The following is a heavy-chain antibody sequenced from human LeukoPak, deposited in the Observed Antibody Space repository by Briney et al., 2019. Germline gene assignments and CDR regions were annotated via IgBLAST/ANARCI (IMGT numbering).Heavy chain of an antibody. V-gene: IGHV3-7*01. D-gene: IGHD3-3*01. Sequence: PGGSLRLSCAASGFTFSSYWMSWVRQAPGKGLEWVANIKQDGSEKYYVDSVKGRFTISRDNAKNSLYLQMNSLRAEDTAVYYCARDLTYYDFWSGYLGIRSIGYWGQGTLVTVSS. J-gene: IGHJ4*02. CDR1: GFTFSSYW. CDR3: ARDLTYYDFWSGYLGIRSIGY. CDR2: IKQDGSEK.